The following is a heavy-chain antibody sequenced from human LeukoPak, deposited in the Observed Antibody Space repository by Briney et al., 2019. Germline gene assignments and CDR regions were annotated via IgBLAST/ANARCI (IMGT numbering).Heavy chain of an antibody. CDR1: GYTFTSYY. D-gene: IGHD2-8*01. V-gene: IGHV1-46*01. J-gene: IGHJ4*02. CDR2: INPSGGST. Sequence: ASVTVSCTASGYTFTSYYMHWVRQAPGQGLEWMGMINPSGGSTTYAQKFQGRVTMTRDTSTSTVYMELSSLRSEDTAVYYCARVPYCSNGICYTHYYCDYWGQGTLVTVSS. CDR3: ARVPYCSNGICYTHYYCDY.